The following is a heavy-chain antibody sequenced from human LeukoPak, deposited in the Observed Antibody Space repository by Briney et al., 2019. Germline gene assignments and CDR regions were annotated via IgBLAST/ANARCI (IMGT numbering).Heavy chain of an antibody. J-gene: IGHJ4*02. Sequence: ASVKVSCKASGYTFTGYYMHWVRQAPGQGLEWMGWINPNSGGTNYAQKLQGRVTMTTDTSTSTAYMELRSLRSDDTAVYYCARDGGYDYDYVWGSYRPPPVFDYWGQGTLVTISS. CDR2: INPNSGGT. D-gene: IGHD3-16*02. CDR3: ARDGGYDYDYVWGSYRPPPVFDY. CDR1: GYTFTGYY. V-gene: IGHV1-2*02.